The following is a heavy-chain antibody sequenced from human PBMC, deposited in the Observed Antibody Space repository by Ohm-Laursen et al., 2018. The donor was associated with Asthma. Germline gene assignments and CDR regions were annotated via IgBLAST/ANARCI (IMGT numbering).Heavy chain of an antibody. Sequence: RSLRLSCTALGFTFSGYALHWVRQAPGKGLESVAVISYDASNKYYADSVKGRFTISRDNSKNTLYLQMNSLRAEDTAVYYCVRGLTVTYAFDHWGQGTLLTVSS. V-gene: IGHV3-30-3*01. D-gene: IGHD4-17*01. J-gene: IGHJ4*02. CDR2: ISYDASNK. CDR1: GFTFSGYA. CDR3: VRGLTVTYAFDH.